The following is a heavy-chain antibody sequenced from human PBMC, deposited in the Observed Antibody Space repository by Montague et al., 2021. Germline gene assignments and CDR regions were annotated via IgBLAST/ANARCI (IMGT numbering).Heavy chain of an antibody. V-gene: IGHV3-48*02. CDR1: GFTFSIYS. CDR3: ARVHTRGWSGDY. J-gene: IGHJ4*02. CDR2: ISSTSTNI. D-gene: IGHD6-19*01. Sequence: SLRLSCAASGFTFSIYSIHWVRQAPGKGLEWISYISSTSTNIYYADSVRGRFTVSRDNAKNSVSLQMNSLRDEDTAVYFCARVHTRGWSGDYWGQGTLVTVSS.